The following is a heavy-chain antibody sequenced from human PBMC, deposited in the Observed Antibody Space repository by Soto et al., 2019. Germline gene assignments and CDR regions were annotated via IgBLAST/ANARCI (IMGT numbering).Heavy chain of an antibody. J-gene: IGHJ6*02. CDR2: IYPGDSDT. CDR1: GYSFTSYW. Sequence: GESLKISCKGSGYSFTSYWIGWVRPMPGKGLEWMGIIYPGDSDTRYSPSFQGQVTISADKSISTAYLQWSSLKASDTAMYYCARHRSYCTNGVCYTYYYYGMDVWGQGTTVTVSS. D-gene: IGHD2-8*01. V-gene: IGHV5-51*01. CDR3: ARHRSYCTNGVCYTYYYYGMDV.